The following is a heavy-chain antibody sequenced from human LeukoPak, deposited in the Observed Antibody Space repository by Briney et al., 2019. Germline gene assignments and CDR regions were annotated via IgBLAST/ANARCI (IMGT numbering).Heavy chain of an antibody. CDR3: AREGGYSGSYRDCYFDY. V-gene: IGHV3-7*01. J-gene: IGHJ4*02. Sequence: GGSLRLSCAASGFTFTTYWMSWIRQLPGKGLEWVANTNQDGTEKYYVDSVKGRFTISRDNAKNSLYLQMNSLRAEDTAVYYCAREGGYSGSYRDCYFDYWGQGTLVTVSS. CDR2: TNQDGTEK. CDR1: GFTFTTYW. D-gene: IGHD1-26*01.